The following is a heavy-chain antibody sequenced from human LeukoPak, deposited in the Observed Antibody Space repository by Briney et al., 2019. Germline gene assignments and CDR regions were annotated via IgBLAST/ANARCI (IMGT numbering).Heavy chain of an antibody. J-gene: IGHJ3*02. CDR3: ARQGQPGAFDI. CDR1: GYSFTSYC. D-gene: IGHD6-13*01. Sequence: GGSPKISSKGSGYSFTSYCIVWLRQMPGNGVLWKGNFYTSDSDTRYSTSFQGQVTVSPDKSISTAYLQWSSLKASDTAMYYCARQGQPGAFDISGEKTMMTASS. CDR2: FYTSDSDT. V-gene: IGHV5-51*01.